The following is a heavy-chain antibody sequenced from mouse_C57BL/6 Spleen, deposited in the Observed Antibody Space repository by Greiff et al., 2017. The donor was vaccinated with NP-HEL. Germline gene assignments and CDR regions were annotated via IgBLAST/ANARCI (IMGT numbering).Heavy chain of an antibody. Sequence: EVQLQQSGPELVKPGASVKISCKASGYTFTDYYMNWVKQSHGKSLEWIGDINPNNGGTSYNQKFKGKATLTVDKSSSTAYMELRSLTSEDSAVYYCAYDLFDYWGQGTTLTVSS. V-gene: IGHV1-26*01. CDR1: GYTFTDYY. J-gene: IGHJ2*01. CDR2: INPNNGGT. D-gene: IGHD2-3*01. CDR3: AYDLFDY.